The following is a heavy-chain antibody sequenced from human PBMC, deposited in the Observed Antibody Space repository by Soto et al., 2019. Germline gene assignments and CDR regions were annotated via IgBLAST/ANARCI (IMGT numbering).Heavy chain of an antibody. V-gene: IGHV3-23*01. J-gene: IGHJ4*02. CDR1: GFTFSSHA. CDR2: ISGSGGST. D-gene: IGHD1-20*01. Sequence: WRSMRLSCAASGFTFSSHAMSWVRQAPGKGLEWVSAISGSGGSTYYADSVKGRFTISRDNSKNTLYLQMNSLRAEDTAVFFCANGKDNNQSKYPINFDYWGQGTLVTVSS. CDR3: ANGKDNNQSKYPINFDY.